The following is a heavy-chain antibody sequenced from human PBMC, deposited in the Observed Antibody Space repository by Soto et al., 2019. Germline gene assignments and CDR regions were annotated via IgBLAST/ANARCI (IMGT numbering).Heavy chain of an antibody. D-gene: IGHD6-19*01. CDR2: IIPIFGTA. CDR1: GGTFSSYA. J-gene: IGHJ6*02. CDR3: ARDAFSEEQWLSHKSYYGMDV. V-gene: IGHV1-69*01. Sequence: QVQLVQSGAEVKKPGSSVKVSCKASGGTFSSYAISWVRQAPGQGLEWMGGIIPIFGTANYAQKFQGRVTITSDESKSTAYMELSRLRSEDTAVYYCARDAFSEEQWLSHKSYYGMDVWGQGTTVTVSS.